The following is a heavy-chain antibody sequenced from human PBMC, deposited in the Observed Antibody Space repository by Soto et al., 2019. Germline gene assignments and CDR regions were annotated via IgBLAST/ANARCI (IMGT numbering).Heavy chain of an antibody. Sequence: TLSLTCTVSGGSISSGVYYWSWIRQHPGKGLEWIGYIYYSGSTYYNPSLKSRVTISVDTSKNQFSLKLSSVTAADTAVYYCARAQTAMDLYNWFDPWGQGTLVTVSS. CDR1: GGSISSGVYY. CDR3: ARAQTAMDLYNWFDP. D-gene: IGHD5-18*01. J-gene: IGHJ5*02. V-gene: IGHV4-31*03. CDR2: IYYSGST.